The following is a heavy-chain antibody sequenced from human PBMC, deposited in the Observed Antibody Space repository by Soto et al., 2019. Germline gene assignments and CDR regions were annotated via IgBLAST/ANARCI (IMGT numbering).Heavy chain of an antibody. J-gene: IGHJ6*02. V-gene: IGHV1-2*02. Sequence: GASVNVSCKSSGYTFTGYYMHWVRQAPGQGLEWMGWINPNSGGTNYAQKFQGRVTMTRDTSISTAYMELSRLRSDDTAVYYCAIGLGELSLYTYYGMDVWGQGTTVTVSS. CDR2: INPNSGGT. D-gene: IGHD3-16*02. CDR1: GYTFTGYY. CDR3: AIGLGELSLYTYYGMDV.